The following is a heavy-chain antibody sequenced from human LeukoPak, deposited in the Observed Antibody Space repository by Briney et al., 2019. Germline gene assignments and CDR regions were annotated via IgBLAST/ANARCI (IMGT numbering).Heavy chain of an antibody. V-gene: IGHV3-23*01. CDR2: ISGSGGST. Sequence: GGSLRLSCAASGFTFSSYAMSWARQAPGKGLEWVSAISGSGGSTYYADSVKGRFTISRDNSKNTLYLQMNSLRAEDTAVYYCAKLHFDYYDSSATYGLGYFDYWGQGTLVTVSS. D-gene: IGHD3-22*01. CDR3: AKLHFDYYDSSATYGLGYFDY. J-gene: IGHJ4*02. CDR1: GFTFSSYA.